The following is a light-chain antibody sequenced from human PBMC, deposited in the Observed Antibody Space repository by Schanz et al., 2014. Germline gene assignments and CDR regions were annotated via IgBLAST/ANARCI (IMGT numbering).Light chain of an antibody. CDR3: QQYGSSPYT. J-gene: IGKJ2*01. CDR1: QSFSSL. Sequence: EFVLTQSPATLSLSPGERATLSCRASQSFSSLLAWYQQKPGQAPRLLMSGASSRATGIPDRFSGSGSGTDFTLTISRLEPEDFAVYYCQQYGSSPYTFGQGTKLEIK. V-gene: IGKV3-20*01. CDR2: GAS.